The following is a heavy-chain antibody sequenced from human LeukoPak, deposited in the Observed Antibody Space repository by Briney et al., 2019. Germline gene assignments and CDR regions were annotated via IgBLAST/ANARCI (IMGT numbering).Heavy chain of an antibody. Sequence: QTGGSLRLSCSASGFTFSSYAMHWVRQAPGKGLEYVSAISSNGGSTYYAGSVKGRFTISRDNYKNTLNLQMSSLRAEDTAVYYCVVSYLYAFDIWGQGTMVTVSS. CDR2: ISSNGGST. V-gene: IGHV3-64D*09. J-gene: IGHJ3*02. CDR1: GFTFSSYA. CDR3: VVSYLYAFDI. D-gene: IGHD5-18*01.